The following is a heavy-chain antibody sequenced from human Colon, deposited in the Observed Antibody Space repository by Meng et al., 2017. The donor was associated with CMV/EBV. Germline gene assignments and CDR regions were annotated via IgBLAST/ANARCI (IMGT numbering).Heavy chain of an antibody. Sequence: GESLKISCAASGFTFSDYYMSWIRQAPGKGLEWVSYISSSGSTIYYADSVKGRFTIPRDNAKNSLYLQMNSLRAEDTAVYYCAREHYSNYDYWGQGTLVTVSS. V-gene: IGHV3-11*04. CDR3: AREHYSNYDY. J-gene: IGHJ4*02. D-gene: IGHD4-11*01. CDR1: GFTFSDYY. CDR2: ISSSGSTI.